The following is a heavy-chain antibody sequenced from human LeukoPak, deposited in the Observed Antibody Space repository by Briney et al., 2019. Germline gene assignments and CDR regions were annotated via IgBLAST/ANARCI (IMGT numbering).Heavy chain of an antibody. D-gene: IGHD3-10*01. J-gene: IGHJ4*02. Sequence: GGSLRLSCAPPGFTFSNYAMRWVRQAPGKGLEWVSHISGGGSSTHYADSVKGRFTISRDNSKNTLYLQMNSLRAEDTAVYYCAKDHTVYGSGSYLDFWGQGTLVTVSS. CDR1: GFTFSNYA. V-gene: IGHV3-23*01. CDR3: AKDHTVYGSGSYLDF. CDR2: ISGGGSST.